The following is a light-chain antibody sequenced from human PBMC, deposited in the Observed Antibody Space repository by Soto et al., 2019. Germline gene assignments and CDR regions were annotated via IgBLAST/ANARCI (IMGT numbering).Light chain of an antibody. V-gene: IGKV3-20*01. CDR2: GAS. CDR1: QSVSSSY. Sequence: EIVLTQSPGTLSLSPGERATLSCRASQSVSSSYLAWYQQKPGQAPRLLIYGASSRATGIPDRFSGSGSGTDFTLTISRLEPADFAVYYWQQYGSSPPITFGQGTRLEIK. CDR3: QQYGSSPPIT. J-gene: IGKJ5*01.